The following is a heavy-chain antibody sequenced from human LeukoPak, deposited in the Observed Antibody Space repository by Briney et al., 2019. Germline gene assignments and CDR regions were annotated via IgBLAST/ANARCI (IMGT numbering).Heavy chain of an antibody. Sequence: PGGSLRLSCAASGFTFSSYAMSWVRQAPGKGLEWVSIISGSGDNTYYADSMKGRFTISRDNSKNTLYLRMNSLRAEDTAVYYCAKAHSSSWYYFDYWGQGTLVTVSS. CDR3: AKAHSSSWYYFDY. D-gene: IGHD6-13*01. V-gene: IGHV3-23*01. J-gene: IGHJ4*02. CDR1: GFTFSSYA. CDR2: ISGSGDNT.